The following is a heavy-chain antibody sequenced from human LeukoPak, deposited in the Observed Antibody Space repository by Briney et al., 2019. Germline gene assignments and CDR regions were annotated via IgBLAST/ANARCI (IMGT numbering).Heavy chain of an antibody. CDR3: ARAGDAFDI. CDR2: INPSGGST. J-gene: IGHJ3*02. D-gene: IGHD3-10*01. V-gene: IGHV1-46*01. Sequence: ASVNVSCQASGYTFPSYYMHWVRPPPGQGLEWIGIINPSGGSTSYAQKFQGRVTMTRDTSSSTVYMELSSLRSEDTAVYYCARAGDAFDIWGQGTMVTVSS. CDR1: GYTFPSYY.